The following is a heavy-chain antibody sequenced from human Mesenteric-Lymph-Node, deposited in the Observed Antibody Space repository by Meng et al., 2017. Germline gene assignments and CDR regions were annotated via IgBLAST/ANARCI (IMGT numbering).Heavy chain of an antibody. CDR1: GGSISSSSYY. CDR3: ARIAVAGTFDY. J-gene: IGHJ4*02. V-gene: IGHV4-39*01. D-gene: IGHD6-19*01. Sequence: QLQLQESGTGLVKPSETLSSTRTVSGGSISSSSYYWGWFRQPPGKGLEWIGSIYYSGSTYYNPSLKSRVTISVDTSKNQFSLKLSSVTAADTAVYYCARIAVAGTFDYWGQGTLVTVSS. CDR2: IYYSGST.